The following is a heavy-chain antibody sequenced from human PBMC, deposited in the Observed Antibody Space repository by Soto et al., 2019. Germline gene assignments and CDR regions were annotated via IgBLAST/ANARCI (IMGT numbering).Heavy chain of an antibody. J-gene: IGHJ4*02. CDR1: GVSLSGYY. D-gene: IGHD5-18*01. CDR2: IDESGIT. CDR3: ARSGAWIPDY. V-gene: IGHV4-34*01. Sequence: QVQVQQWGAGLLKPSETLSLTCSVYGVSLSGYYWSWIRQPPGKGQEWIGEIDESGITNYNSSLKSRVTISIDTSKSQLSLKLRSVNAADTAVYYCARSGAWIPDYWGQGILVTVSS.